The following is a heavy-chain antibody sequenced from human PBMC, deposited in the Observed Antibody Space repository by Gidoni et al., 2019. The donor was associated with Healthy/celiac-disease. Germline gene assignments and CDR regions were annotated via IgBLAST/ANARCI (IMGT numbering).Heavy chain of an antibody. CDR3: ARDRGVAAAGHYYYGMDV. D-gene: IGHD6-13*01. Sequence: QVQLQESGPGLVKPSQTLSLTCTVSGGSISSGIYYWSWIRQPAGKGLEWIGRIYTSGSTNYNPSLKSRVTISVDTSKNQFSLKLSSVTAADTAVYYCARDRGVAAAGHYYYGMDVWGQGTTVTVSS. CDR2: IYTSGST. CDR1: GGSISSGIYY. J-gene: IGHJ6*02. V-gene: IGHV4-61*02.